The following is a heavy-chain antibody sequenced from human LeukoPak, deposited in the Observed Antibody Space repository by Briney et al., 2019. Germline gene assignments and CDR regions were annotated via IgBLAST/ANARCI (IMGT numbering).Heavy chain of an antibody. Sequence: ASVKVSCTASGYTFTSYGINWVRQAPGQGLEWMGWISANNGDTHYAQKLQGRVTMTTDTSTSTAYMELRSLTSDDTAVYYCARKGTGEPSDYWGQGTLVTVSS. D-gene: IGHD3-16*01. CDR2: ISANNGDT. CDR1: GYTFTSYG. V-gene: IGHV1-18*01. J-gene: IGHJ4*02. CDR3: ARKGTGEPSDY.